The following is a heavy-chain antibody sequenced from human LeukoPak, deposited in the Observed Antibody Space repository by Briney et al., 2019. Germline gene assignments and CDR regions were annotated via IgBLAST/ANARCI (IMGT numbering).Heavy chain of an antibody. D-gene: IGHD6-6*01. Sequence: PSETLSLTCAVYGGSFSGYYWSWIRQPPGKGLEWIGEINHSGSTNYNPSLKSRVTISVDTSKNQFSLKLSSVTAADTAVYYCARLGYSSSSSAPAGDVWGKGTTVTVSS. V-gene: IGHV4-34*01. J-gene: IGHJ6*04. CDR2: INHSGST. CDR3: ARLGYSSSSSAPAGDV. CDR1: GGSFSGYY.